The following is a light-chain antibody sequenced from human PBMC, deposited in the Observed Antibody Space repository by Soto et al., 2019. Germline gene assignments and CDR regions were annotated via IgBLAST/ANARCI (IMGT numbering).Light chain of an antibody. V-gene: IGKV3-11*01. Sequence: EVVLTQSPATLSLSPGERATLSCRASQNVRTFLDWYQQKPGQAPRLLIYGASNRATGIPARFSGSGSGTDFTLTSSRLEPEDFAVYYCQQHSHWPPWTFGQGTRVEIQ. CDR1: QNVRTF. J-gene: IGKJ1*01. CDR2: GAS. CDR3: QQHSHWPPWT.